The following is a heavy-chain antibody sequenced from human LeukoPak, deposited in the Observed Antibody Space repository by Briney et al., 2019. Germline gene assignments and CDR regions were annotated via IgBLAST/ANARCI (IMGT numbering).Heavy chain of an antibody. CDR2: IYSSGST. V-gene: IGHV3-53*01. CDR3: ARLGCSGGSCYSGEDYFDY. Sequence: GGSLRLSCAASGFTFSSNYMSWVRQAPGKGLEWVSVIYSSGSTYYAAYVKGRFASSRDNSKNKLYLQMNSLRAEDTAVYYCARLGCSGGSCYSGEDYFDYWGQGTLVTVSS. CDR1: GFTFSSNY. D-gene: IGHD2-15*01. J-gene: IGHJ4*02.